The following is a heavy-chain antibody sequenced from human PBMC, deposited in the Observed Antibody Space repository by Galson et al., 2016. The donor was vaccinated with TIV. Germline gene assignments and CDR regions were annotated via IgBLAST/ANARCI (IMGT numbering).Heavy chain of an antibody. CDR3: TRAAGKNGPSCYATGETFDI. Sequence: CAISGDSVSSDSAAWNWVRQSPSRGLEWLGRTYYRSRWYYDYKVSVKSRITINPDTSKNQFSLQLKPVTPEDTALYSCTRAAGKNGPSCYATGETFDIWGQGTTVTVSS. D-gene: IGHD2-2*01. CDR2: TYYRSRWYY. CDR1: GDSVSSDSAA. J-gene: IGHJ3*02. V-gene: IGHV6-1*01.